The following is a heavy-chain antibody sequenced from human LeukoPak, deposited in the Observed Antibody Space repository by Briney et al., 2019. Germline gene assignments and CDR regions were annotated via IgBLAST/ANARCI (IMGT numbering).Heavy chain of an antibody. J-gene: IGHJ5*02. CDR2: ISSSSSYI. CDR1: GFTSSSYS. D-gene: IGHD6-13*01. CDR3: ARAVSSSWYELGRGWFDP. V-gene: IGHV3-21*01. Sequence: GGSLRLSCAASGFTSSSYSMNWVRQAPGKGLEWVSSISSSSSYIYYADSVKGRFTISRDNSKNTLYLQMNSLRAEDTAVYYCARAVSSSWYELGRGWFDPWGQGTLVTVSS.